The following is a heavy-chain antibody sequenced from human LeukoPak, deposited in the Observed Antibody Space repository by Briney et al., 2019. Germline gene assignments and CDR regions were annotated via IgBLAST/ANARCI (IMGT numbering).Heavy chain of an antibody. CDR2: ISSSSSTI. J-gene: IGHJ5*02. D-gene: IGHD4-17*01. Sequence: GGSLRLSCAASGFTFSSYSMNWVRQAPGKGLEWVSYISSSSSTIYYADSVKGRFTISRDNAKNSLYLQMNSLRADDTAVYYCARVLGRTTVTPAGWFDPWGQGTLVTVSS. CDR3: ARVLGRTTVTPAGWFDP. CDR1: GFTFSSYS. V-gene: IGHV3-48*04.